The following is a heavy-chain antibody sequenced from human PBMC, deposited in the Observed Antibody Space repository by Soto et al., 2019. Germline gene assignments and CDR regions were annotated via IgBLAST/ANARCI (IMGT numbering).Heavy chain of an antibody. CDR2: INYSGST. V-gene: IGHV4-34*01. D-gene: IGHD3-10*01. J-gene: IGHJ5*02. Sequence: SETLSLTCAVYGGSFSGYYWSWIRQPPGKGLEWIGEINYSGSTNYNPSLKSRVTISVDTSKNQFSLKLSSVTAADTAVYYCARHSMVRGVIIPWFDPWGQGTLVTVSS. CDR3: ARHSMVRGVIIPWFDP. CDR1: GGSFSGYY.